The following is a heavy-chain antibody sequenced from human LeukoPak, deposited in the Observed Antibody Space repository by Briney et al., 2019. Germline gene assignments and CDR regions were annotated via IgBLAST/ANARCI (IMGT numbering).Heavy chain of an antibody. J-gene: IGHJ4*02. CDR3: VREGPIRFLEQIDY. V-gene: IGHV4-61*02. D-gene: IGHD3-3*01. CDR1: GDSISNGTYY. CDR2: IYSTGST. Sequence: SETLSLTCTVSGDSISNGTYYWNWIRQPAGKGLEWIGRIYSTGSTNYNPSLKSRVTISVDTSKNQFSLKLSSVTAADTAVYYCVREGPIRFLEQIDYWGQGTLVTVSS.